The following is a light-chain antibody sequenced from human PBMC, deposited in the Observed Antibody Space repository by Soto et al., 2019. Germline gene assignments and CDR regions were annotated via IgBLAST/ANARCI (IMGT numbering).Light chain of an antibody. CDR2: GAS. CDR1: QSVTRNY. Sequence: TQSPGTLSLSPGEGATLSCRASQSVTRNYLAWYQQKPGQPPRLLLYGASSRAAGIPDRFSGSGSGIDFTLPISRLEPEDFAVYYCQQYARSPYTFGPGTNLEIK. J-gene: IGKJ2*01. V-gene: IGKV3-20*01. CDR3: QQYARSPYT.